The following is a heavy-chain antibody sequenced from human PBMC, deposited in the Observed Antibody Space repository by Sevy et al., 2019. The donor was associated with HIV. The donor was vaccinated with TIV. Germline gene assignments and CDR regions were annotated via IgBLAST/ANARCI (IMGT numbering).Heavy chain of an antibody. CDR3: AKGVFLEYYFDY. J-gene: IGHJ4*02. V-gene: IGHV3-30*18. D-gene: IGHD1-1*01. CDR1: GFTFSSYG. CDR2: ISYDGSNK. Sequence: GGSLRLSCAASGFTFSSYGMHWVRQAPGKGLEWVAVISYDGSNKCYADSVKGRFTISRDNSKNTLYLQMNSLRAEDTAVYYCAKGVFLEYYFDYWGQGTLVTVSS.